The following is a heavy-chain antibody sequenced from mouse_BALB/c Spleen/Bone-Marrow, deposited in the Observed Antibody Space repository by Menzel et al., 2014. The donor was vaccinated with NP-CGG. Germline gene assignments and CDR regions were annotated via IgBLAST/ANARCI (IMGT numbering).Heavy chain of an antibody. CDR2: INNNGGST. CDR1: GFTFSSYG. V-gene: IGHV5-6-3*01. D-gene: IGHD1-1*01. Sequence: DVHLVESGGGLVQPGGSLKLSCVASGFTFSSYGMSWVRQTPDKRLELVATINNNGGSTYYPDSVKGQFTISRDNAKNTLYLQRSSLKSEDTAMYYCARVYGWYFDVWGAGTTVTVSS. J-gene: IGHJ1*01. CDR3: ARVYGWYFDV.